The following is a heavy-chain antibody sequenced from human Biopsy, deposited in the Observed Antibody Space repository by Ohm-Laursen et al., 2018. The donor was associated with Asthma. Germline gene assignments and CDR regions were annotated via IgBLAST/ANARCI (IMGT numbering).Heavy chain of an antibody. CDR1: GFSVSSNY. V-gene: IGHV3-53*01. Sequence: GSLRLSWTASGFSVSSNYMSWVRQAPGKGLEWVSVIYSGGSTYYADSVKGRFTISRDNSKNTLDLQMNSLRAEDTAVYYCGRDYPLVDWGQGTLVTVSS. CDR2: IYSGGST. CDR3: GRDYPLVD. J-gene: IGHJ4*02. D-gene: IGHD2-15*01.